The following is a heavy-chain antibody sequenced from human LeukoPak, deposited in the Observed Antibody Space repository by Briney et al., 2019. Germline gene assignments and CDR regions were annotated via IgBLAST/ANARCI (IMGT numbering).Heavy chain of an antibody. V-gene: IGHV4-34*01. D-gene: IGHD3-10*02. J-gene: IGHJ4*02. Sequence: PSDTLSLTCAVYGGSFSGYYWSWIRQPPGKGLEWIGEINHSGSTNYNPSLKSRVTISVDTSKNQFSLKLSSVTAADTAVYYCARGPAVRGFDYWGQGTLVTVSS. CDR1: GGSFSGYY. CDR3: ARGPAVRGFDY. CDR2: INHSGST.